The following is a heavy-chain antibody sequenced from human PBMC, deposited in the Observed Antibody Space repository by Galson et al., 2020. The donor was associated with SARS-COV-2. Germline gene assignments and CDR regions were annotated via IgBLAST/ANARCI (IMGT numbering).Heavy chain of an antibody. D-gene: IGHD2-15*01. V-gene: IGHV4-59*08. CDR3: ATTSLLGYCSGGSCSYNWLDP. CDR1: GGSISSYF. J-gene: IGHJ5*02. Sequence: ETLSLTCSVSGGSISSYFCSWIRQPPGKGLEWIGYIYSTGSTNYNPSLKGRVTMSVDATKNQFSLRLTSVNAADTAVYYCATTSLLGYCSGGSCSYNWLDPWGQGTLVTVSS. CDR2: IYSTGST.